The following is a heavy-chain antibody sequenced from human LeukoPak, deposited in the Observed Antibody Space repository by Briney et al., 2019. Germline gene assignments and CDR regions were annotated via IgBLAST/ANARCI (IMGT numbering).Heavy chain of an antibody. Sequence: TSETLSLTCTVSGGSISSGGYYWSWIRQPPGKGLEWIGYIYHSGSTYYNPSLKSRVTISVDRSKNQFSLKLSSVTAADTAVYYCARDLAVPSKQLGSLWGQGTLVTVSS. CDR2: IYHSGST. V-gene: IGHV4-30-2*01. CDR1: GGSISSGGYY. CDR3: ARDLAVPSKQLGSL. D-gene: IGHD6-6*01. J-gene: IGHJ4*02.